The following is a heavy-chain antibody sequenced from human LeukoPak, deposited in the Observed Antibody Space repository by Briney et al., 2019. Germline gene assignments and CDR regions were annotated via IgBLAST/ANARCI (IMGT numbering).Heavy chain of an antibody. CDR2: IYYSGST. CDR3: ARETPSSGYYFDY. D-gene: IGHD6-25*01. J-gene: IGHJ4*02. Sequence: SETLSLTCTVSGGSISSSSYYWGWIRQPPGKGLEWIGSIYYSGSTYYNPSLKSRVTISVDTSKNQFSLKLSSVTAADTAVYYCARETPSSGYYFDYWGQGTLVTVSS. CDR1: GGSISSSSYY. V-gene: IGHV4-39*07.